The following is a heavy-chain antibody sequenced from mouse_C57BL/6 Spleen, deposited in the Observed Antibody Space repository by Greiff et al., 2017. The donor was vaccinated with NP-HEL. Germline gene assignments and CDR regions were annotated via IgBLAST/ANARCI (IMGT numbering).Heavy chain of an antibody. V-gene: IGHV1-50*01. CDR1: GYTFTSYW. Sequence: QVQLQQPGAELVKPGASVKLSCKASGYTFTSYWMQWVKQRPGQGLEWIGEINPSDSYTNSNQKFKGKATLTVDSSSSTAYMQLSSLTSEDSAVYYCARWAFYYGNYDYAMDDWGQGTSVTVSS. J-gene: IGHJ4*01. CDR2: INPSDSYT. D-gene: IGHD2-1*01. CDR3: ARWAFYYGNYDYAMDD.